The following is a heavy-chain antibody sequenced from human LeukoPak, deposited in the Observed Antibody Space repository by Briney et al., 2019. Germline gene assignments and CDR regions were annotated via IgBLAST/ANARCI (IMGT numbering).Heavy chain of an antibody. D-gene: IGHD3-22*01. CDR3: ATSDDSSGSD. V-gene: IGHV3-7*01. CDR1: GITFSGYW. CDR2: INQDETVK. J-gene: IGHJ4*02. Sequence: GGSLRLSCGASGITFSGYWMSWVRQAQGKGLEWVANINQDETVKHYVDSVKGRFTISRDNAKNSLFLQMNSLRVEDTALYYCATSDDSSGSDWGQGTMVTVSS.